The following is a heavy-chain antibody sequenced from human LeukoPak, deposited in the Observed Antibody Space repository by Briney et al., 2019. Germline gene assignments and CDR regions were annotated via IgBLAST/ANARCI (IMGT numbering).Heavy chain of an antibody. V-gene: IGHV3-21*01. J-gene: IGHJ4*02. D-gene: IGHD3-22*01. CDR2: ISSSSSYI. CDR3: ARDRSGNYYDSSGYYYHFDY. CDR1: GFTFSSYS. Sequence: PGGSLRLSCAASGFTFSSYSMNWVRQAPGKGLEWVSSISSSSSYIYYADSVKGRFTISRDNAKNSLYLQMNSLIAEDTAVYYCARDRSGNYYDSSGYYYHFDYWGQGTLVTVSS.